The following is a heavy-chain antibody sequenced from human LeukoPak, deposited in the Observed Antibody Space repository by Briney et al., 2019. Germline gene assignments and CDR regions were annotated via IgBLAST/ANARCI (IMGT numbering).Heavy chain of an antibody. CDR2: ISGSGGST. CDR1: GFTFSSYG. D-gene: IGHD6-13*01. Sequence: GGSLRLSCAASGFTFSSYGMSWVRQAPGKGLEWVSAISGSGGSTYYADSVKGRFTISRDNSKNTLYLQMNSLRAEDTAVYYCAKQQLAGYYFDYWGQGTLVTVSS. CDR3: AKQQLAGYYFDY. V-gene: IGHV3-23*01. J-gene: IGHJ4*02.